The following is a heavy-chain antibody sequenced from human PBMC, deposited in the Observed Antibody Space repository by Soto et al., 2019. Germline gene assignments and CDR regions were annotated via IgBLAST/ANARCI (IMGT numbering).Heavy chain of an antibody. D-gene: IGHD3-22*01. CDR1: GGSISSYY. CDR2: IYYSGST. Sequence: PSETLSLTCTVSGGSISSYYLSWIRQPPGKGLEWIGYIYYSGSTNYNPSLKSRVTISVDTSKNQFSLKLSSVTAADTAVYYCARHGDYYDSSALDYWGQGTLVTVSS. V-gene: IGHV4-59*08. CDR3: ARHGDYYDSSALDY. J-gene: IGHJ4*02.